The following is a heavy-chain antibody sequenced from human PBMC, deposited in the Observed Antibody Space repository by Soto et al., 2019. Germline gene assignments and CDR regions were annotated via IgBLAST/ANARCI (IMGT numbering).Heavy chain of an antibody. J-gene: IGHJ4*02. CDR2: IKSKTDGGTT. CDR1: GFTFSNAW. CDR3: TTDQDIVLMVYAAFDY. V-gene: IGHV3-15*01. D-gene: IGHD2-8*01. Sequence: EVQLVESGGGLVKPGGSLRLSCAASGFTFSNAWMSWVRQAPGKGLEWVGRIKSKTDGGTTDYAAPVKGRFTISRDDSKNTLYLQMISLKTEDTAVYYCTTDQDIVLMVYAAFDYWGQGTLVTVSS.